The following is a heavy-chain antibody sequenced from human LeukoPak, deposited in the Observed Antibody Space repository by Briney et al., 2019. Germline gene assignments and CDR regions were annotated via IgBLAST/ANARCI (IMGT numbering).Heavy chain of an antibody. Sequence: SETLSLTCTVSGGSISSYYWSWIRQPPGKGLEWIGYIYYSGSTNYNPSLKSRVTISVDTSKNQFSLKLSSVTAADTAVYYCARAGGDRLLWFGESRSYYFDYWGQGTLVTVSS. D-gene: IGHD3-10*01. CDR1: GGSISSYY. CDR2: IYYSGST. V-gene: IGHV4-59*01. CDR3: ARAGGDRLLWFGESRSYYFDY. J-gene: IGHJ4*02.